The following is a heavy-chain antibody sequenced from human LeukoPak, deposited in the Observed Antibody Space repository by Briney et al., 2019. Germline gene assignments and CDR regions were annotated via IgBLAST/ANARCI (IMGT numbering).Heavy chain of an antibody. D-gene: IGHD1-26*01. CDR3: ARRIRYSGSYCFDY. CDR1: GSIFTSYW. V-gene: IGHV5-51*01. CDR2: IYPGDSDT. J-gene: IGHJ4*02. Sequence: GESLEISCKGSGSIFTSYWSGGVRQLPGKGLGWMGIIYPGDSDTRYNPSFQGQVTISADKSISTAYLQWSSLKASDTAMYYCARRIRYSGSYCFDYWGQGTLVTVSS.